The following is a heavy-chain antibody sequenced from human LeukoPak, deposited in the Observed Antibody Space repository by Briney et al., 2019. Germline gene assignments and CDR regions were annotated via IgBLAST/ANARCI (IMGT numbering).Heavy chain of an antibody. D-gene: IGHD6-6*01. J-gene: IGHJ4*02. CDR1: GFTFSSYS. CDR2: IKQDGSEK. Sequence: GGSLRLSCAASGFTFSSYSMNWARRSPGKGREGVANIKQDGSEKYYVDSVKGRFTISRDNAKNSLYLQMNSLRAEDTAVYYCAREVAGIAARRGDYWGQGTLVTVSS. V-gene: IGHV3-7*01. CDR3: AREVAGIAARRGDY.